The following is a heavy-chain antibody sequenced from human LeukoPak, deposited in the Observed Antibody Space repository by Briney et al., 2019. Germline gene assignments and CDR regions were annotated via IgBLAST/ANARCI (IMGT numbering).Heavy chain of an antibody. J-gene: IGHJ4*02. CDR2: IYYSGST. CDR1: GGSISSYY. V-gene: IGHV4-59*01. D-gene: IGHD3-10*01. Sequence: SETLSLTCTVSGGSISSYYWSWIRQPPGKGLEWIGYIYYSGSTNYNPSLQSRVTISVDTSKNQFSLKLSSVSAADTAVYYCARVVRGVRNWGQGTLVTVSS. CDR3: ARVVRGVRN.